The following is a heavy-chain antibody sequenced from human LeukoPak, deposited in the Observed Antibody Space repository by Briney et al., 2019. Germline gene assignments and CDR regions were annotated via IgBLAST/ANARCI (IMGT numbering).Heavy chain of an antibody. J-gene: IGHJ3*02. CDR2: ITWNSGTI. Sequence: GGSLRLSCAASGFTFDDYAMHWVRQGPGKGLEWVSGITWNSGTIGYADSVKGRFTISRDNAKNSLYLLMNSLRAEDTALYYCAKDVTGTGAFDIWGQGTMVTVSS. CDR1: GFTFDDYA. CDR3: AKDVTGTGAFDI. D-gene: IGHD1-7*01. V-gene: IGHV3-9*01.